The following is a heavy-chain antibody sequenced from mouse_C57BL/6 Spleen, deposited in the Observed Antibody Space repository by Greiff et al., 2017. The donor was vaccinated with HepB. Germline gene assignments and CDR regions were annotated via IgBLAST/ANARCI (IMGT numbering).Heavy chain of an antibody. D-gene: IGHD2-4*01. CDR3: ARDDYDDPEYAMDY. J-gene: IGHJ4*01. CDR2: IYPGDGDT. CDR1: GYAFSSSW. V-gene: IGHV1-82*01. Sequence: VQVVESGPELVKPGASVKISCKASGYAFSSSWMNWVKQRPGKGLEWIGRIYPGDGDTNYNGKFKGKATLTADKSSSTAYMQLSSLTSEDSAVYFCARDDYDDPEYAMDYWGQGTSVTVSS.